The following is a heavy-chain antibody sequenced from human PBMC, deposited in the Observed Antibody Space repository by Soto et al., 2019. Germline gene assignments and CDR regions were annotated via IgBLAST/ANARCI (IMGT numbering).Heavy chain of an antibody. D-gene: IGHD1-26*01. CDR2: IKPKTEGGTI. CDR1: DFRFNIAW. V-gene: IGHV3-15*07. CDR3: ATGSGY. Sequence: GSLRLSRAASDFRFNIAWMNWVRQAPGKGLEWVGRIKPKTEGGTIDYSAPVKGRFTISRDDAKNRLYLQMNSLRTEDTAVYYCATGSGYWVQGT. J-gene: IGHJ4*02.